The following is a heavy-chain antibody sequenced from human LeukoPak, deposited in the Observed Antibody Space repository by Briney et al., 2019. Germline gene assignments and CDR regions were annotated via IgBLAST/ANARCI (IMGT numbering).Heavy chain of an antibody. V-gene: IGHV1-2*02. J-gene: IGHJ3*02. CDR2: INPNSGGT. CDR1: GYTFTGYY. Sequence: ASVKVSCKASGYTFTGYYMHWVRQAPGQGLEWVGWINPNSGGTNYAQKFQGRVTMTRDTSISTAYMELSRLRSDDTAVYYCARIARITDAFDIWGQGTMVTVSS. CDR3: ARIARITDAFDI. D-gene: IGHD3-16*01.